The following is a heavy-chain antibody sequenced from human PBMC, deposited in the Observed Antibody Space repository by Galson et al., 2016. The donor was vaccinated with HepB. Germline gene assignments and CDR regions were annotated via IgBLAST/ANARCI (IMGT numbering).Heavy chain of an antibody. V-gene: IGHV3-21*01. CDR2: ISSSSTYI. CDR1: GFICSTYS. J-gene: IGHJ4*02. Sequence: SLRLSCAASGFICSTYSMTWVRQAPGKGLEWVSSISSSSTYIYYADSVKGRFTISRDNTKSTLYLEMNSLRIDDTAVYYCAKAGELELRYFDYWGQGTLVTVSS. CDR3: AKAGELELRYFDY. D-gene: IGHD1-7*01.